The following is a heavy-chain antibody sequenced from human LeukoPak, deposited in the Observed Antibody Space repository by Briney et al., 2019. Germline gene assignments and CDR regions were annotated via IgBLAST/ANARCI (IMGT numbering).Heavy chain of an antibody. CDR2: ISTSGSTI. Sequence: GGSLRLSCAASGFTFSDYYMTWIRQAPGKGPEWVSYISTSGSTIYYVDSVKGRFTISRDNAKNSLYLQMNSLRAEDTAVYYCARLSSSSWSEYYFDYWGQGTLVTVSS. V-gene: IGHV3-11*04. J-gene: IGHJ4*02. D-gene: IGHD6-13*01. CDR3: ARLSSSSWSEYYFDY. CDR1: GFTFSDYY.